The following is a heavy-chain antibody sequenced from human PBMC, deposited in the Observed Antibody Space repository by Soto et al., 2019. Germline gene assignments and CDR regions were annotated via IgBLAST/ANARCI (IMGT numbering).Heavy chain of an antibody. D-gene: IGHD3-3*01. CDR1: GFTFSSYA. Sequence: GGSLRLSCAASGFTFSSYAMSWVRQAPGKGLEWVSAISGSGGSTYYADSVKGRFTISRDNSKNTLYLQMNSLRAEDTAVYYCAKDMIRFLEWLLPTQEDYYYYGMDVWGQGTTVTVSS. CDR3: AKDMIRFLEWLLPTQEDYYYYGMDV. CDR2: ISGSGGST. J-gene: IGHJ6*02. V-gene: IGHV3-23*01.